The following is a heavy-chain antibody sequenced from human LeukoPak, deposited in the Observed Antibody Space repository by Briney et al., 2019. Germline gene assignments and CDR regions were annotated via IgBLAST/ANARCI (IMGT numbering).Heavy chain of an antibody. CDR1: GYTFTGYY. Sequence: ASVKVSCKASGYTFTGYYMHWVRQAPGQGLEWMAWINPKNGDTNYAKKFQGRVTLTRDTSISTAYMELSSLNSDDTAVYYCARVLGAATTMDGWGKGTTVTVSS. J-gene: IGHJ6*04. CDR3: ARVLGAATTMDG. CDR2: INPKNGDT. D-gene: IGHD2-15*01. V-gene: IGHV1-2*02.